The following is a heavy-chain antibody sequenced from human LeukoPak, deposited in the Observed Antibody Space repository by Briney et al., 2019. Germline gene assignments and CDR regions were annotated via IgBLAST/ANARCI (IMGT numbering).Heavy chain of an antibody. Sequence: GASVKVSCKASGYTFTSYGISWVRQAPGQGFEWMGWISAYNGNTNYAQKFKGRVTMTTDTSTSTAYMELRSLRSDDTAVYYCAELPDYGDYAWFDPWGQGTLVTVSS. D-gene: IGHD4-17*01. CDR3: AELPDYGDYAWFDP. CDR1: GYTFTSYG. CDR2: ISAYNGNT. J-gene: IGHJ5*02. V-gene: IGHV1-18*01.